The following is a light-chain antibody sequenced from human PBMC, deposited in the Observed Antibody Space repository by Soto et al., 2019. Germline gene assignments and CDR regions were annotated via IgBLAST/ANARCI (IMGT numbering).Light chain of an antibody. V-gene: IGKV1-5*03. CDR3: QQYHSYPST. CDR2: KAS. Sequence: DIQMTQSPSTLSASVGDRVTITCRASQTIDSWLAWYQQRPGKPPNLLIYKASSLESGVPSRFSGSGSGTEFTLTISRLQPDDFATYYCQQYHSYPSTFGQGTKVDIK. J-gene: IGKJ1*01. CDR1: QTIDSW.